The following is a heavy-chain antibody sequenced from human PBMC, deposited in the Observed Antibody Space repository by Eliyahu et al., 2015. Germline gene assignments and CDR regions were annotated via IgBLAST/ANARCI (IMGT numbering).Heavy chain of an antibody. Sequence: EXQLVESGGGLVKPGGSLXLSCAASGFPFSSYXXXWVRXXXGKGLEWVSSISSSSSYIYYADSVKGRFTISRDNAKNSLYLQMNSLRAEDTAVYYCARAYSYGLVYFDYWGQGTLVTVSS. D-gene: IGHD5-18*01. CDR2: ISSSSSYI. J-gene: IGHJ4*02. CDR1: GFPFSSYX. V-gene: IGHV3-21*01. CDR3: ARAYSYGLVYFDY.